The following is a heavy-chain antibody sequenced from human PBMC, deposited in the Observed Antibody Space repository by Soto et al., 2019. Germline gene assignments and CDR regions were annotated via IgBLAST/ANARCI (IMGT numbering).Heavy chain of an antibody. CDR2: ISWDGGST. CDR1: GFTFADGP. D-gene: IGHD2-15*01. V-gene: IGHV3-43*01. CDR3: AKDRARDCSGGRCSSFYYYYGMDV. J-gene: IGHJ6*02. Sequence: GSLVVTCPASGFTFADGPMHWVRHAPGKGLDWVSLISWDGGSTYYADSVKGRFTISRENSKNSLYLQMNSLRTEDTALSYCAKDRARDCSGGRCSSFYYYYGMDVWGQGTTVTVSS.